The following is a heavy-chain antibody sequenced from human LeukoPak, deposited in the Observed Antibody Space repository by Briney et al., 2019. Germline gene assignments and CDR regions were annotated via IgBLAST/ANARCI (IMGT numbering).Heavy chain of an antibody. CDR1: GGSFSGYY. Sequence: PSETLSLTCAVYGGSFSGYYWSWIRRPPGKGLEWIGEINPSGSTNYNPSLKSRVTISVDTSKNQFSLKLSSVTAADTAVYYCARGGGYYYMDVWDKGTTVTVSS. D-gene: IGHD3-16*01. V-gene: IGHV4-34*01. CDR3: ARGGGYYYMDV. CDR2: INPSGST. J-gene: IGHJ6*03.